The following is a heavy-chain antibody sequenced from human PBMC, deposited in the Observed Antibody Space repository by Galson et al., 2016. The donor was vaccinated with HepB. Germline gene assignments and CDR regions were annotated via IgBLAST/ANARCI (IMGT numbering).Heavy chain of an antibody. Sequence: SVKVSCKASGYTFTDYAMNWVRQAPGQGLEWVGWINTNTGNPSYAQGFVGRFVLSLDPSVSTAYLQISDLKAEDTAVYYCVKDGADRGGYYPDYWGQGTLVTVFS. CDR3: VKDGADRGGYYPDY. CDR2: INTNTGNP. CDR1: GYTFTDYA. J-gene: IGHJ4*02. V-gene: IGHV7-4-1*02. D-gene: IGHD3-22*01.